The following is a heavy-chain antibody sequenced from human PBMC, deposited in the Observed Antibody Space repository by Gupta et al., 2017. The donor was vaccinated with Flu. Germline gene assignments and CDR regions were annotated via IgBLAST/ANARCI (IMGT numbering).Heavy chain of an antibody. CDR1: GFIFDDYA. J-gene: IGHJ3*01. CDR2: ISGNGGLI. D-gene: IGHD6-13*01. V-gene: IGHV3-9*01. CDR3: AKAVGPADDGFAF. Sequence: EVQLVESGGGSVQPGRSLRLSCAASGFIFDDYAMHWVRQAPGKGLEWVSRISGNGGLIDYADSVKGRFTISRDNAKNSLYLQMNSLRPDDTAVYYCAKAVGPADDGFAFWGQGTMVTVSS.